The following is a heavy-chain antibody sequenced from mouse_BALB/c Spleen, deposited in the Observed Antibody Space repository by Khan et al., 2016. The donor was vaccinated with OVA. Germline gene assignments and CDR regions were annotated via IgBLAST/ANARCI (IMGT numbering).Heavy chain of an antibody. Sequence: VELMESGAELARPGTSVKLSCKASGYTFTRYWMQWIKQRPGQGLELIGAIFPGDDDTRYTQNFKGKATLTADKSSSTAYMQLTSLASEDSAVYYCASHYGHYFDYWGPGTTLTVSS. D-gene: IGHD1-1*02. CDR1: GYTFTRYW. CDR3: ASHYGHYFDY. J-gene: IGHJ2*01. CDR2: IFPGDDDT. V-gene: IGHV1-87*01.